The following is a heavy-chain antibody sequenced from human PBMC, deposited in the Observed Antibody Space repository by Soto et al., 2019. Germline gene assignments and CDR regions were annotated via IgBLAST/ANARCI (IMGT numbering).Heavy chain of an antibody. CDR2: ISGSGGST. CDR1: GFTFSSYA. J-gene: IGHJ4*02. V-gene: IGHV3-23*01. D-gene: IGHD4-17*01. CDR3: AKHLVYGDYATDDY. Sequence: EVQLLESGGGLVQPGGSLRLSCAASGFTFSSYAMSWVRQAPGKGLAWVSAISGSGGSTYYADSVKGRFTISRDNSKNTLYLQMNSLRAEDTAVYYCAKHLVYGDYATDDYWGQGTLVTVSS.